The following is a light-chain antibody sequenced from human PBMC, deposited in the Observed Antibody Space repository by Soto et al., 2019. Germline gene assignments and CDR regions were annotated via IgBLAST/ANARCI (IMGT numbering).Light chain of an antibody. Sequence: EIVLTQSPGTLSLSPGERATLSCRASQSVSSTYLAWYQQKPGQPPRLLIYGASSRATGIPDRFSGSGSGTDFALTSSRLEAEDFAVYFCQLCVGLLIFGGGTKVEIK. CDR3: QLCVGLLI. V-gene: IGKV3-20*01. CDR1: QSVSSTY. CDR2: GAS. J-gene: IGKJ4*01.